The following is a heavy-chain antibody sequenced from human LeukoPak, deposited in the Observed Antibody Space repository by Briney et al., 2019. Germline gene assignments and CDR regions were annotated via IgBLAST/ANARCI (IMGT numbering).Heavy chain of an antibody. CDR1: GFTFSSYG. CDR3: AKGALFRYFDWFNY. J-gene: IGHJ5*01. D-gene: IGHD3-9*01. V-gene: IGHV3-30*18. CDR2: ISYDGSNK. Sequence: GGSLRLSCAASGFTFSSYGMHWVRQAPGKGLEWVAVISYDGSNKYYADSVKGRFTISRDNSKNTLYLQMNSLRAEDTAVYYCAKGALFRYFDWFNYWGQGTLVTVSS.